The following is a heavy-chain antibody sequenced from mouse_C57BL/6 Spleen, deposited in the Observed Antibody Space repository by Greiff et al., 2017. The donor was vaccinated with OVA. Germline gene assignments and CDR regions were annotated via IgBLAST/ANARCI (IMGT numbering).Heavy chain of an antibody. J-gene: IGHJ1*03. CDR3: ARGYGYFDV. Sequence: QVQLQQPGAELVKSGASVKLSCKASGYTFTSYWMQWVKQRPGQGLEWIGEIDPSDSYTNYNQKFKGKATLTVDTSSSTAYMQLSSLTSEDSAVDYCARGYGYFDVWGTGTTVTVSS. CDR1: GYTFTSYW. V-gene: IGHV1-50*01. CDR2: IDPSDSYT.